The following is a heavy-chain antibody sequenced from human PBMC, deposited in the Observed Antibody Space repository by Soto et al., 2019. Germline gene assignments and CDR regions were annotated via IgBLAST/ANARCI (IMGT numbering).Heavy chain of an antibody. CDR3: ARGSFSSSSSWFDP. J-gene: IGHJ5*02. V-gene: IGHV4-31*03. D-gene: IGHD6-6*01. Sequence: ASETLSLTCTVSGGSISSGGYYWSWIRQHPGKGLEWIGYIYYSGRTYYNPSLHSRVSIAVDTTENQFSLKLTSVTAADTSVYYCARGSFSSSSSWFDPWGRGXLVTVSS. CDR1: GGSISSGGYY. CDR2: IYYSGRT.